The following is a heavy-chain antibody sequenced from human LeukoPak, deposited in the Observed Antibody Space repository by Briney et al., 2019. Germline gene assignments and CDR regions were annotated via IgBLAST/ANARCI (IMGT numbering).Heavy chain of an antibody. V-gene: IGHV3-23*01. J-gene: IGHJ4*02. CDR1: GFTFSSYA. Sequence: GGSLRLSCAASGFTFSSYAMSWVRQAPGKGLGWVSVISGGGGSTYDADSVKGRFTISRDNSKNTLYLQMNSLRAEDTAVYYCAKVPFTVTTGDYYFDYWGQGTLVTVSS. CDR2: ISGGGGST. D-gene: IGHD4-17*01. CDR3: AKVPFTVTTGDYYFDY.